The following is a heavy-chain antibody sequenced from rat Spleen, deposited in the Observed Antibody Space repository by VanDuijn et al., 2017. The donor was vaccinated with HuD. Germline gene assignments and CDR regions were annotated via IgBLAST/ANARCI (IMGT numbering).Heavy chain of an antibody. V-gene: IGHV2-15*01. CDR2: IWSGGST. Sequence: QVQLKESGPGLVQPSQTLSLTCTVSGFSLSNYGVSWVRQPPEKGLEWIGGIWSGGSTDYNSALKSRLTISRDTSKSQIFLKMNSLQTDDTAIYFCTSSSFDYWGQGVMVTVSS. CDR1: GFSLSNYG. D-gene: IGHD1-2*01. J-gene: IGHJ2*01. CDR3: TSSSFDY.